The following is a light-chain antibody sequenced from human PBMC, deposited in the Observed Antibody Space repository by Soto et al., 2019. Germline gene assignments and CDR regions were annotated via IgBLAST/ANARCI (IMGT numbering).Light chain of an antibody. CDR1: QGIRNE. Sequence: AIQVTQSPSSLSASVGDRVTITCRASQGIRNELSWYQQKPGKAPKFLIFAASNLQSGVPSRFSGSGSGTDFTLTISSLQPEDFATYFCLQDDDYPLTFGGGTKVDIK. V-gene: IGKV1-6*01. CDR2: AAS. J-gene: IGKJ4*01. CDR3: LQDDDYPLT.